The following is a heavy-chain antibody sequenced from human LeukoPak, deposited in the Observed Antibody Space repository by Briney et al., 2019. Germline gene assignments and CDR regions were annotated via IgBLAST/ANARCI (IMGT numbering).Heavy chain of an antibody. CDR3: ASDLWFGELSHAFDI. V-gene: IGHV1-69*13. D-gene: IGHD3-10*01. Sequence: GASVKVSCKASGGTFSSYAISWVRQAPGQGLEWMGGIIPIFGTANYAQKFQGRVTITADESTSTAYMELSSLRSEDTAVYYCASDLWFGELSHAFDIWGQGTMVTVSS. CDR2: IIPIFGTA. CDR1: GGTFSSYA. J-gene: IGHJ3*02.